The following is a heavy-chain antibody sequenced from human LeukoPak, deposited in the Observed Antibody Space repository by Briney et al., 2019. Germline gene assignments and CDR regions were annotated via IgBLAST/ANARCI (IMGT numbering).Heavy chain of an antibody. V-gene: IGHV3-23*01. D-gene: IGHD6-13*01. J-gene: IGHJ4*02. Sequence: GGSLRLSCAASGFTFSSYAMSWVRQAPGKGLKWVSAISGSGGSTYYADSVKGRFTISRDNSKNTLYLQMNSLRAEDTAVYYCAKDPPARIAAAAAGDYWGQGTLVTVSS. CDR1: GFTFSSYA. CDR2: ISGSGGST. CDR3: AKDPPARIAAAAAGDY.